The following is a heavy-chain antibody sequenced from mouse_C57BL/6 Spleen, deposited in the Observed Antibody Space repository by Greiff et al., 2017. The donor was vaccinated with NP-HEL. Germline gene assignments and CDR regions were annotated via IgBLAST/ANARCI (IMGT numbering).Heavy chain of an antibody. CDR2: INPSSGYT. J-gene: IGHJ1*03. CDR3: ARGGTVVPDWYFDV. Sequence: QVQLQQSGAELAQPGASVKLSCKASGYTFTSYWMHWVKQRPGQGLEWIGYINPSSGYTTYNQKFKDKATLTADKSSSTAYMQVSSPADEDSAGYDCARGGTVVPDWYFDVWGTGTTVTVSS. D-gene: IGHD1-1*01. V-gene: IGHV1-7*01. CDR1: GYTFTSYW.